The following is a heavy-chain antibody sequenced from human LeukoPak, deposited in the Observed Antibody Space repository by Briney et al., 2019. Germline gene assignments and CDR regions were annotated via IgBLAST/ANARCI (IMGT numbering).Heavy chain of an antibody. CDR2: IYYSGST. D-gene: IGHD2-2*02. J-gene: IGHJ5*02. V-gene: IGHV4-31*03. CDR3: ARVPGYCSSTSCYISSGWFDP. CDR1: GGSISSGGYY. Sequence: SEILSLTCTVSGGSISSGGYYWSWIRQHPGKGLEWIGYIYYSGSTYYNPSLKSRVTISVDTSKNQFSLKLSSVTAADTAVYYCARVPGYCSSTSCYISSGWFDPWGQGTLVTVSS.